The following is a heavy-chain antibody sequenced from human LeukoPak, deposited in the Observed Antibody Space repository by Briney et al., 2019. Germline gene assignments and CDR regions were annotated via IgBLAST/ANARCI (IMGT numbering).Heavy chain of an antibody. J-gene: IGHJ4*02. D-gene: IGHD2-2*01. CDR1: GGSISSGGYY. V-gene: IGHV4-30-2*01. CDR3: ASRNYCSSTSCYHLFDY. Sequence: PSETLSLTCTVSGGSISSGGYYWSWIRQPPGKGLEWIGYIYHSGSTYYNPSLKSRVTISVDRSKNQFSLKLSSVTAADTAVYYCASRNYCSSTSCYHLFDYWGQGTLVTVSS. CDR2: IYHSGST.